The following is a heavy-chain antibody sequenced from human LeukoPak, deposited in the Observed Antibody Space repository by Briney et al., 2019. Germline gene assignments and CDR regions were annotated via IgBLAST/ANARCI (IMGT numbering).Heavy chain of an antibody. Sequence: GGSLRLSCAVSGISLSNYSMTWGRPAPGKGLELVAGISDTGGRTNYADSMRGRFTISRDNPKNTLYLQMNSLRAEDTAVYFCAKRGVVIRVILVGFHKEAYYFDSWGQGALVTVSS. J-gene: IGHJ4*02. CDR2: ISDTGGRT. D-gene: IGHD3-22*01. CDR1: GISLSNYS. V-gene: IGHV3-23*01. CDR3: AKRGVVIRVILVGFHKEAYYFDS.